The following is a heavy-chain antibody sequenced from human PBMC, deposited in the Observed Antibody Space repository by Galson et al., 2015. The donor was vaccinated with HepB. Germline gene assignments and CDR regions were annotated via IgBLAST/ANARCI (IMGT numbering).Heavy chain of an antibody. CDR2: INTNTGNP. Sequence: SGYTFSSYSIAWVRQAPGQGLEWMGWINTNTGNPTYAQAFTGRFVFSLDTSVSTTYLQISSLKAEDTAVYYCAREIYNYGSQGWFDPWGQGTLVTVSS. V-gene: IGHV7-4-1*02. D-gene: IGHD5-24*01. CDR1: GYTFSSYS. CDR3: AREIYNYGSQGWFDP. J-gene: IGHJ5*02.